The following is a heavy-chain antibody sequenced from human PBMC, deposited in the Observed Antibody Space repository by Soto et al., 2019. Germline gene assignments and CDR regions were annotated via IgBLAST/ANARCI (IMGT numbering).Heavy chain of an antibody. CDR3: ARVPRAEAHYYYGMDV. CDR1: GGPLISYA. CDR2: IIPIFGTA. J-gene: IGHJ6*02. V-gene: IGHV1-69*01. Sequence: VKISCQASGGPLISYAISWVRQAPGQGLEWMGGIIPIFGTANYAQKFQGRVTITADESTSTAYMELSSLRSEDTAVYYRARVPRAEAHYYYGMDVWGQGTTVTGSS.